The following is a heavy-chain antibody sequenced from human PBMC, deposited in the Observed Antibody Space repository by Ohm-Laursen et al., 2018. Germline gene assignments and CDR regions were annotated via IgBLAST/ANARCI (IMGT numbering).Heavy chain of an antibody. D-gene: IGHD2-2*01. V-gene: IGHV3-9*01. J-gene: IGHJ3*02. Sequence: SLRLSCTASGFTFDDYAMHWVRQAPGKGLEWVSGIRWNSGSIGYADSVKGRFTISRDNARNSLYLQMNSLRAEDTALYYCAKEGYCTRTRCYFEGHAFDIWGQGTMVTVSS. CDR2: IRWNSGSI. CDR3: AKEGYCTRTRCYFEGHAFDI. CDR1: GFTFDDYA.